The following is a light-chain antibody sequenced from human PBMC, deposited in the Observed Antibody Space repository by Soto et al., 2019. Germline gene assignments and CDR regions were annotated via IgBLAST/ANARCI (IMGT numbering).Light chain of an antibody. CDR2: EDS. CDR3: CSYADSSTFIL. Sequence: QSVLTQPASVSGSPVQSITISCTGTSSDVGSYNLVSWYQKYPDKAPKVIIYEDSKRPSGVSNRFSGSKSGNTASLTISGLQAEDEADYYCCSYADSSTFILFGGGTKVTVL. CDR1: SSDVGSYNL. J-gene: IGLJ2*01. V-gene: IGLV2-23*02.